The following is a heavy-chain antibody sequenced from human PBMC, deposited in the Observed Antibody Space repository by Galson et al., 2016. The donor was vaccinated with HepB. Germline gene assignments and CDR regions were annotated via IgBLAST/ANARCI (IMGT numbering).Heavy chain of an antibody. D-gene: IGHD6-19*01. CDR2: TSSDGGTT. V-gene: IGHV3-64D*06. CDR3: VKDRSIRVADYFDS. J-gene: IGHJ4*02. CDR1: GFTFIIYY. Sequence: SLRLSCAASGFTFIIYYMHWARRAPGRGLEFVSATSSDGGTTYYADSVRGRFTISRDNSKKTLYLQMSSLRPEDTAVYYCVKDRSIRVADYFDSWGQGTLVTVSS.